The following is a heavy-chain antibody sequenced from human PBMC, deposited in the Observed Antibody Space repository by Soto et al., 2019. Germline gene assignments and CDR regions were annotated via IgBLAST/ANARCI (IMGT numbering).Heavy chain of an antibody. V-gene: IGHV1-69*01. CDR1: GGTFSSYA. Sequence: QVQLVQSGAEVKKPGSSVKVSCKASGGTFSSYAISWVRQAPGQGLEWMGGIIPIFGTANYAQKFQGRVTITADESTSTAYMELSSLRSEDTAVYYCARVAIFGVVNNYYYYGMDVWGQGTTVTVSS. CDR3: ARVAIFGVVNNYYYYGMDV. D-gene: IGHD3-3*01. CDR2: IIPIFGTA. J-gene: IGHJ6*02.